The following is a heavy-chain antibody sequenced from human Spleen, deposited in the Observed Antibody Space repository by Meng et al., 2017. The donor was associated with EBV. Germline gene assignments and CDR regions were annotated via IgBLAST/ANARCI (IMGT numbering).Heavy chain of an antibody. CDR2: INHSGST. J-gene: IGHJ4*02. CDR3: ARRPDYYDSSGYPYPIDY. Sequence: QVHLQQWGAGLLKPSETLSLTCAVYGGSFSAYYWSWIRQPPGKGLEWIGEINHSGSTNYNPSLKSRVTISEDTSKNQFSLKLSSVTAADTAVYYCARRPDYYDSSGYPYPIDYWGQGTLVTVSS. D-gene: IGHD3-22*01. V-gene: IGHV4-34*01. CDR1: GGSFSAYY.